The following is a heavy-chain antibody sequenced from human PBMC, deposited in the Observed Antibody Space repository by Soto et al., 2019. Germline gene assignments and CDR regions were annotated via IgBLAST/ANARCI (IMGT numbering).Heavy chain of an antibody. CDR3: AREYIVVVPAYYYGMDV. D-gene: IGHD2-2*01. CDR2: ISAYNGNT. Sequence: VASVKVSCKASGYTFTSYGISWVRQAPGQGLEWMGWISAYNGNTNYAQKLQGRVTMTTDTSTSTAYMELRSLRSDDTAVYYCAREYIVVVPAYYYGMDVWGQGTTVTVSS. CDR1: GYTFTSYG. J-gene: IGHJ6*02. V-gene: IGHV1-18*04.